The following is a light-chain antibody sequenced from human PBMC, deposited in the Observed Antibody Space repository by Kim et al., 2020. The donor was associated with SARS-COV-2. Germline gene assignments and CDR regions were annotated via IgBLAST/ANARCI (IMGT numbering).Light chain of an antibody. CDR1: SLRSYY. Sequence: SYELTQDPAVSVALGQTVRITCQGDSLRSYYATWYQQKPGQAPILVIYGKNNRPSGIPDRFSGSSSENTASLTITGAQAEDEADYYCNSRDSNDNVVFGGGTSLTVL. V-gene: IGLV3-19*01. CDR2: GKN. CDR3: NSRDSNDNVV. J-gene: IGLJ2*01.